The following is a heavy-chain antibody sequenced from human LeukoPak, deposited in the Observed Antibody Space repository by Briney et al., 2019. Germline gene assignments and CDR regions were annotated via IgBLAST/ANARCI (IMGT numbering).Heavy chain of an antibody. V-gene: IGHV4-34*01. J-gene: IGHJ4*02. CDR1: GVSFSGYY. CDR3: ARVSGYSSSWRGSYYFDY. CDR2: INHSGST. Sequence: KSSETLSLTCAVYGVSFSGYYWSWIRQPPGKGLEWIGEINHSGSTNYNPSLKSRVTISVDTSKNQFSLKLGSVTAADTAVYYCARVSGYSSSWRGSYYFDYWGQGTLVTVSS. D-gene: IGHD6-13*01.